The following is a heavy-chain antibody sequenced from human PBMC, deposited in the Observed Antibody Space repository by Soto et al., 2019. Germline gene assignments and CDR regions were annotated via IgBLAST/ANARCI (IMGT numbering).Heavy chain of an antibody. CDR2: INHSGST. CDR1: GGSFSGYY. D-gene: IGHD5-18*01. J-gene: IGHJ5*02. CDR3: ARNRGYSYGKINWFDP. V-gene: IGHV4-34*01. Sequence: SETLSLTCAVYGGSFSGYYWSWIRQPPGKGLEWIGEINHSGSTNYNPSLKSRVTISVDTSENQFSLKLSSVTATDTAVYYCARNRGYSYGKINWFDPWGQGTLVTVSS.